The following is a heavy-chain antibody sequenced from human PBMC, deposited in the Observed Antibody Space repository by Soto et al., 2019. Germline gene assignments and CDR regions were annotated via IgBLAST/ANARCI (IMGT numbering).Heavy chain of an antibody. D-gene: IGHD3-22*01. CDR2: ISYDGSNK. V-gene: IGHV3-30*18. J-gene: IGHJ3*02. Sequence: LRLSCAVSGFTFSSYGMHWVRQAPGKGLEWVAVISYDGSNKYYADSVKGRFTISRDNSKNTLYLQMNSMRAEDTAVYYCAKDTYYHENSGPEPNDPFAIWGQGTLVTVSS. CDR1: GFTFSSYG. CDR3: AKDTYYHENSGPEPNDPFAI.